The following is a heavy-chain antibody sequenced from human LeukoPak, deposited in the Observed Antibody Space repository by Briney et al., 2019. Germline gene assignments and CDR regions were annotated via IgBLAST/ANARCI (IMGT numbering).Heavy chain of an antibody. CDR1: GGSFSGYY. CDR2: INHSGST. J-gene: IGHJ4*02. D-gene: IGHD2-2*01. Sequence: SETLSLTCAVYGGSFSGYYWSWIRQPPGKGLEWIGEINHSGSTNYNPSLKSRVTISVDTSKNQFSLKLSSVTAADTAVYYCASSGYCSSTSCYLLSYWGQGTLVTVSS. CDR3: ASSGYCSSTSCYLLSY. V-gene: IGHV4-34*01.